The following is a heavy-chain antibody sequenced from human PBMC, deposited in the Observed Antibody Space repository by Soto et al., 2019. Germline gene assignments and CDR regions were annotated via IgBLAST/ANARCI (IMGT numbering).Heavy chain of an antibody. V-gene: IGHV4-59*01. CDR2: IYYSGST. D-gene: IGHD6-19*01. Sequence: SETLSLTCTVSGVSISSYYWSWIRQPPGKGLEWIGYIYYSGSTNYNPSLKRRVTISVSASKNQFSLKLSSVPTADTAVYYCARDRVYSSGWFDYWGQGTLVTVSS. CDR1: GVSISSYY. J-gene: IGHJ4*02. CDR3: ARDRVYSSGWFDY.